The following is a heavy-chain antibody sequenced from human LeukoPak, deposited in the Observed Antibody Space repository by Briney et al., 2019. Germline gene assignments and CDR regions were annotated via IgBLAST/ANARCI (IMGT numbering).Heavy chain of an antibody. D-gene: IGHD1-26*01. Sequence: GGSLRLSCAASGFTFSSYAMSWVRQAPGKGLEWVSAISGSGGSTYYADSVKGRFTISRDNSKNTLYLQMNSLRAEDTAVYYCAKTPRGWELLYYFDYWGQGTLVTVSS. J-gene: IGHJ4*02. V-gene: IGHV3-23*01. CDR2: ISGSGGST. CDR3: AKTPRGWELLYYFDY. CDR1: GFTFSSYA.